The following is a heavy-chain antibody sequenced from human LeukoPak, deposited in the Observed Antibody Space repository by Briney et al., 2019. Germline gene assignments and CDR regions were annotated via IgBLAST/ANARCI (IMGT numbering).Heavy chain of an antibody. CDR1: GGSISSYY. J-gene: IGHJ4*02. V-gene: IGHV4-4*07. CDR3: ARGVLRYCSSTSRFYFDY. CDR2: IYTSGST. Sequence: SETLSLTCTVSGGSISSYYWSWIRQPAGKGLEWIGRIYTSGSTNYNPSLKSRVTMSVDTSKNQFSLKLSSVTAADTAVYYCARGVLRYCSSTSRFYFDYWGQGTLVTVSS. D-gene: IGHD2-2*01.